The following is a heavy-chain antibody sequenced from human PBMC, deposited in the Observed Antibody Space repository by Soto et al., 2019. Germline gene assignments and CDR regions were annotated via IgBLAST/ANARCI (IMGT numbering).Heavy chain of an antibody. CDR1: GFTFSSYA. CDR3: AREYSGYDKEYYYGMDV. CDR2: ISYDGSNK. Sequence: GGSLRLSCAASGFTFSSYAMHWVRQAPGKGLEWVAVISYDGSNKYYADSVKGRFTISRDNSKNTLYLQMNSLRAEDTAVYYCAREYSGYDKEYYYGMDVWGQGTTVTVSS. D-gene: IGHD5-12*01. V-gene: IGHV3-30-3*01. J-gene: IGHJ6*02.